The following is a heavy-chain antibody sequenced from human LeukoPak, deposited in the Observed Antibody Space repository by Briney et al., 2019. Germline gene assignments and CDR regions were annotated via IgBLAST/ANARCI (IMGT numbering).Heavy chain of an antibody. CDR3: AREILRLDY. CDR2: INTNTGNP. V-gene: IGHV7-4-1*02. J-gene: IGHJ4*02. D-gene: IGHD2/OR15-2a*01. CDR1: GYTFTSNS. Sequence: AXAKVSCXASGYTFTSNSMNWVRQAPGQGLEWMGWINTNTGNPTYAQGFTGRFVFSLDTSVSTAYLQISSLKAEDTAVYYCAREILRLDYWGQGTLVTVSS.